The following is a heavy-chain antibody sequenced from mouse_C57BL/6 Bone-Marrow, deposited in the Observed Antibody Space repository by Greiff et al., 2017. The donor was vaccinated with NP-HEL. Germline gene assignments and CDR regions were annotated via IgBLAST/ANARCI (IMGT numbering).Heavy chain of an antibody. Sequence: QVQLQQPGAELVKPGASVKLSCKASGYTFTSYWMHWVKQRPGRGLEWIGRIDPNSGGTKYNEKFKSKATLTVDKPSSTAYMPLSSRTSEDSAVYFCAREVKNYYGYDGDYYAMDYWGQGTSVTVSS. J-gene: IGHJ4*01. CDR1: GYTFTSYW. D-gene: IGHD2-2*01. CDR2: IDPNSGGT. CDR3: AREVKNYYGYDGDYYAMDY. V-gene: IGHV1-72*01.